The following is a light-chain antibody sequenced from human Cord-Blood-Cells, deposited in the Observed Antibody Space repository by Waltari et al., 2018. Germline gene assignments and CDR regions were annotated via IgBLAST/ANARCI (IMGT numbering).Light chain of an antibody. CDR1: SSAVGGYNY. Sequence: QSALTQPRSVSGSPGPSVTIPCTGTSSAVGGYNYVSWYQQHRGKAPNLMIYGVSKRPSGVPDRFSGSKSGNTASLTISGLQAEDEADYYCCSYAGSEVFGGGTKLTVL. J-gene: IGLJ3*02. CDR3: CSYAGSEV. V-gene: IGLV2-11*01. CDR2: GVS.